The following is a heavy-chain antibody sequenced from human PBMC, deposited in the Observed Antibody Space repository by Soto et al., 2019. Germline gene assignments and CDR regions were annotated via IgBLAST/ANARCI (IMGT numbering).Heavy chain of an antibody. CDR2: IIPIFGTA. Sequence: QVQLVQSGAEVKKPGSSVKVSCKASGGTFSSYAISWVRQAPGQGLEWMGGIIPIFGTANYAQKFQGRVTITADESTSTAYMEPSRLRSEDTAVYYCARGHIAAAGSEGDHYYYSGMDVWGQGTTVTVSS. V-gene: IGHV1-69*12. CDR1: GGTFSSYA. D-gene: IGHD6-13*01. CDR3: ARGHIAAAGSEGDHYYYSGMDV. J-gene: IGHJ6*02.